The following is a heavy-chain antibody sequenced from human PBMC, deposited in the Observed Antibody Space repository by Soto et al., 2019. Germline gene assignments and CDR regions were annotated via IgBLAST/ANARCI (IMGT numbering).Heavy chain of an antibody. V-gene: IGHV3-23*01. CDR1: GFTFSSYA. CDR3: AKYKFATTPYLDY. J-gene: IGHJ4*02. CDR2: IRSSDGVT. Sequence: EVHLLESGGGLAQPGGSLRLSCEASGFTFSSYAMTWVRQAPGKGLEWVSSIRSSDGVTHYADSVKGRFTISRDNSKNTLYLQRNSLRAEDTALYYYAKYKFATTPYLDYWAQGTLVTVSS. D-gene: IGHD4-4*01.